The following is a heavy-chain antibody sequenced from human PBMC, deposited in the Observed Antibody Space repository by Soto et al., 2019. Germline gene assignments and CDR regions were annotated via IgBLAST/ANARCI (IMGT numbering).Heavy chain of an antibody. CDR1: GCTFSRHT. Sequence: QVQLVQSGAEVKKPGSSVKVSCKASGCTFSRHTLSWVRQAPGQGLAWMGRINPTLGTANYAQKFQGRVTFTADLSTXXXXXXXXXXXXXXXXXXXXXRDFDIAMSGNAFDIWGQGTMVTVSS. J-gene: IGHJ3*02. CDR2: INPTLGTA. CDR3: XRDFDIAMSGNAFDI. D-gene: IGHD6-19*01. V-gene: IGHV1-69*08.